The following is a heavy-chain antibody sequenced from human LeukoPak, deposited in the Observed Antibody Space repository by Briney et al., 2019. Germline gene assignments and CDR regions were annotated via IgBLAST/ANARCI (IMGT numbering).Heavy chain of an antibody. CDR3: ARKDGDG. CDR2: IYNSGST. CDR1: GVSISSYH. D-gene: IGHD5-24*01. Sequence: SETLSLTCTVSGVSISSYHWTWIRQPPGEGLEWIGHIYNSGSTNYNPSLRGRVTISLDTSKNQVSLMLNSVTAADTAMYYCARKDGDGWGQGTLVTVFS. J-gene: IGHJ4*02. V-gene: IGHV4-59*01.